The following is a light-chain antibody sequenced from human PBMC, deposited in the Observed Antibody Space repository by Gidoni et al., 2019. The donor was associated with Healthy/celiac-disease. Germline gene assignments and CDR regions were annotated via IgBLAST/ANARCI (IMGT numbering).Light chain of an antibody. V-gene: IGLV3-1*01. CDR3: QAWDSSTVV. CDR1: KLGDKY. J-gene: IGLJ2*01. CDR2: QDS. Sequence: SYELTQPPSVSVSPGQTASITCSGDKLGDKYACGYKQKTGQSPVLVIYQDSKRPSGIPERFSGSNSGNTATLTISGTQAMDEADYYCQAWDSSTVVFGGGTKLTVL.